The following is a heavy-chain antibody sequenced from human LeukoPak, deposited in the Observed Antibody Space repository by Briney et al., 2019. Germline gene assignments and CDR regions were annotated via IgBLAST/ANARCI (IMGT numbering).Heavy chain of an antibody. CDR1: GFTFSSYA. CDR2: ISYDGSNK. J-gene: IGHJ6*02. Sequence: GGSLRLSCAASGFTFSSYAMHWVRQAPGKGLEWVAVISYDGSNKYYADSVKGRFTISRDNSENTLYLQMNSLRAEDTAVYYCATADYSGSYYPLPRYYGMDVWGQGTTVTVSS. CDR3: ATADYSGSYYPLPRYYGMDV. V-gene: IGHV3-30*04. D-gene: IGHD1-26*01.